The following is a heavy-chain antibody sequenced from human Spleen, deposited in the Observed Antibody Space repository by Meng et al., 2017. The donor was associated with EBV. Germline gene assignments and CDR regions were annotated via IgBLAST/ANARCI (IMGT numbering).Heavy chain of an antibody. V-gene: IGHV4-34*12. J-gene: IGHJ4*02. CDR3: ATGWGKANY. D-gene: IGHD3-16*01. CDR1: GDSFSAYY. Sequence: QGQLQQWGAGLLKPSETLSLTCTVYGDSFSAYYWGWIRQPPGRGLEWIGDVIHSGNTSYSPSLKSRVTISVDTSKRQFSLKLRSMTAADTAVYYCATGWGKANYWGQGTLVTVSS. CDR2: VIHSGNT.